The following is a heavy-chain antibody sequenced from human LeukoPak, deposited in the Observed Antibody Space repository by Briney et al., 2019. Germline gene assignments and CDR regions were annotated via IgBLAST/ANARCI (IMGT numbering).Heavy chain of an antibody. CDR3: AADRDGYRKNWYRFHY. V-gene: IGHV3-7*01. J-gene: IGHJ4*02. CDR2: IKHDGTET. CDR1: EFIFRNYW. Sequence: GGSLRLSCAASEFIFRNYWMFWVRQAPGKGLEWVANIKHDGTETNYVDSVKGRFTISRDNAKKSLYLQMNSLRAEDSAVYYCAADRDGYRKNWYRFHYWGQGTRVAVSS. D-gene: IGHD5-24*01.